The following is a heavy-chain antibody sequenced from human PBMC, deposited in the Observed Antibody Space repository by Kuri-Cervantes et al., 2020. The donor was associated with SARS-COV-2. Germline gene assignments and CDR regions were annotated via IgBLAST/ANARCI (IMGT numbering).Heavy chain of an antibody. CDR1: GYTFTGYH. Sequence: ASVKVSCKASGYTFTGYHMHWVRQAPGQGLEWMGWINCNNGGINYAQKFQGRVTMTRDTSIDTAYMELNRLKSDDTAIYYCATLGEGPEAASAFDIWGQGTMVTVSS. V-gene: IGHV1-2*02. CDR3: ATLGEGPEAASAFDI. J-gene: IGHJ3*02. D-gene: IGHD3-16*01. CDR2: INCNNGGI.